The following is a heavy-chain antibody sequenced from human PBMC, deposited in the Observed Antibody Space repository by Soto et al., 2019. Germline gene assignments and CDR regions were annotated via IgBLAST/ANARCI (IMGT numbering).Heavy chain of an antibody. V-gene: IGHV1-69*01. Sequence: QLQLVQSGAEVKKPGSSVKVSCKASGGAFSSYGVNWVRQAPGEGPEWMGGIIPVVGTANYAQKFQGRVTITADESTGTAYMELGSLRSEDTAVYYCARRFGSFYGMDVWGQGSTVTVSS. CDR1: GGAFSSYG. CDR2: IIPVVGTA. CDR3: ARRFGSFYGMDV. J-gene: IGHJ6*01. D-gene: IGHD3-10*01.